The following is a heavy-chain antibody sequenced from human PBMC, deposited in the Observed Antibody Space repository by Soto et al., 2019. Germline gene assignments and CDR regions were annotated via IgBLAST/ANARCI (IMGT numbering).Heavy chain of an antibody. CDR2: INDDGRRT. CDR3: ARRHRQSYTSDY. CDR1: GFTFSSYW. D-gene: IGHD4-4*01. J-gene: IGHJ4*02. Sequence: EVQLVESGGGLVQPGGSLRLSCAASGFTFSSYWMHWVRQAPGKGLEWVSRINDDGRRTSYADSVKGRFTISRDNAKNTLYLQMNSLRDDDTAIYYCARRHRQSYTSDYWGQGTRVTVSS. V-gene: IGHV3-74*01.